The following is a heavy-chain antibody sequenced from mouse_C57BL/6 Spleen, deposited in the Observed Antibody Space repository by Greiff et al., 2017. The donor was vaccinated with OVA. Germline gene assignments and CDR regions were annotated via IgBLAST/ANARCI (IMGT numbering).Heavy chain of an antibody. D-gene: IGHD1-1*01. CDR2: INPSNGGT. J-gene: IGHJ1*03. CDR3: AREFTTVVARYFDV. CDR1: GYTFTSYW. Sequence: QVQLQQPGTELVKPGASVKLSCKASGYTFTSYWMHWVKQRPGQGLEWIRNINPSNGGTNYNEKFKSKATLTVDKSSSTAYMQLSSLTSEDSAVYYCAREFTTVVARYFDVWGTGTTVTVSS. V-gene: IGHV1-53*01.